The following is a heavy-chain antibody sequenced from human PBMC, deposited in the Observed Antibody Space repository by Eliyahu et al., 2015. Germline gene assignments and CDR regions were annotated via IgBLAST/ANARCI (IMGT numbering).Heavy chain of an antibody. D-gene: IGHD1-26*01. CDR1: Y. CDR3: ARIDRAIVGGAERGNYYDQ. J-gene: IGHJ4*02. CDR2: IYYSGIT. V-gene: IGHV4-39*01. Sequence: YWAWIRQPPGKGLEWIASIYYSGITHYNPSLNSRVTMFVDTSNNQFSLSLNSVTAADTAVYYCARIDRAIVGGAERGNYYDQWGQGILVTVSS.